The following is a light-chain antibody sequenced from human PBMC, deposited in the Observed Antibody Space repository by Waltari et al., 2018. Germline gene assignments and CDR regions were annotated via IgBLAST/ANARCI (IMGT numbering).Light chain of an antibody. V-gene: IGLV7-43*01. J-gene: IGLJ3*02. CDR1: TGAVTSGYF. CDR3: LLYHRDAQLGV. CDR2: STS. Sequence: QTVVTQEPSLTVSPGGTVTLPCPSSTGAVTSGYFPIWFQQKPGQAPRPLIYSTSNKHSWTPARFSGSLLGDKAALTLSAVQPEDEAEYYCLLYHRDAQLGVFGGGTTLTVL.